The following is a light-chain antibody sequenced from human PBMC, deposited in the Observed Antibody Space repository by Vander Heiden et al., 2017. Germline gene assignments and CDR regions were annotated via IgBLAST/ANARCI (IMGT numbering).Light chain of an antibody. J-gene: IGKJ1*01. Sequence: VLTQSPDSLAVSLGERAAIKGHSSRSVLYSSNNKNYLAWYQQKPGQPPKLLIYWASTRESGVPDQFSGSGSGRDFPLTIRSLQAEGGAGYFLQQYYAPPWTFGQGAKVEIK. V-gene: IGKV4-1*01. CDR2: WAS. CDR3: QQYYAPPWT. CDR1: RSVLYSSNNKNY.